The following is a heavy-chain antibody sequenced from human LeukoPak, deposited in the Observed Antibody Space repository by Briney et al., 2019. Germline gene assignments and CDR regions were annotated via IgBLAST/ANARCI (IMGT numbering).Heavy chain of an antibody. CDR1: GFSVSSNY. CDR3: AKGVSAAADDAFDI. V-gene: IGHV3-53*01. CDR2: LYSGGST. Sequence: PGGSLRLSCAASGFSVSSNYMSWVRQAPGKGLEWISVLYSGGSTNYADSVKGRFTTSRDNSKNTLYLQMNSLRAEDTAVYYCAKGVSAAADDAFDIWGQGTMVTVSS. D-gene: IGHD6-13*01. J-gene: IGHJ3*02.